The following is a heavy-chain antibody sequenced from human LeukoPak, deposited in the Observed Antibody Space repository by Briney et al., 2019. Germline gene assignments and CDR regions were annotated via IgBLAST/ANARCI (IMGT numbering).Heavy chain of an antibody. V-gene: IGHV4-59*01. Sequence: SETLSLTCTVSGGSLSSYYWSWIRQPPGKGLEWTGYIYYSGSTNYNPSLKSRVTISVDTSKNQFSLKLSSVTAADTAVYYCARMLPAVAGRPFDYWGQGTLVTVSS. D-gene: IGHD6-19*01. CDR1: GGSLSSYY. J-gene: IGHJ4*02. CDR3: ARMLPAVAGRPFDY. CDR2: IYYSGST.